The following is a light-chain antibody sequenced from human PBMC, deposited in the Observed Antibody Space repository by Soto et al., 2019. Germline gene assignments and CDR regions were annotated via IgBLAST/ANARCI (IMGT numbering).Light chain of an antibody. Sequence: EIVMTQSPATRSLSPGQRATLSCRDSQSVSSRLAWYQQRPGQAPRLIIYSASTRATGIPARFSGSGSGTEFTLTISSLQSEDFAVYYCHQYNHWLTWTLGQGTKVDIK. CDR2: SAS. CDR1: QSVSSR. V-gene: IGKV3-15*01. CDR3: HQYNHWLTWT. J-gene: IGKJ1*01.